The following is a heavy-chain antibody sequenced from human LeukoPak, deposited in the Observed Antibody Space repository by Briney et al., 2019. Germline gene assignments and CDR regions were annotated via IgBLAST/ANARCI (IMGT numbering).Heavy chain of an antibody. CDR3: ARSLVAATPLYFQH. J-gene: IGHJ1*01. Sequence: SETLSLTCTVSGGSISSSSYYWGWIRQPPGKGLEWIGSIYYSGSTYYNPSLKSRVTISVDTSKNQFSLKLSSVTAADTAVYYCARSLVAATPLYFQHWGQGTLVTVSS. V-gene: IGHV4-39*07. D-gene: IGHD2-15*01. CDR1: GGSISSSSYY. CDR2: IYYSGST.